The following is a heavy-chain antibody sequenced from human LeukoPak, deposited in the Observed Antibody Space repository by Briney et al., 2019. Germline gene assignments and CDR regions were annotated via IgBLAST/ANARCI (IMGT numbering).Heavy chain of an antibody. CDR2: IKYDASST. Sequence: PGGSLRLSCVDSGFTFSSHWMHWVRQAPGKGLVWVSRIKYDASSTSYADSVKGRFTISRDNAKNTLYLQMNSLRAEDTAVYYCARGATYAYYQDYWGQGTLVTVSS. D-gene: IGHD1-26*01. CDR1: GFTFSSHW. CDR3: ARGATYAYYQDY. J-gene: IGHJ4*02. V-gene: IGHV3-74*01.